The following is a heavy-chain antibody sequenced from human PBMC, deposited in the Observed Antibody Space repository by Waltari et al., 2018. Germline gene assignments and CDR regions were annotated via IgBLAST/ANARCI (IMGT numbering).Heavy chain of an antibody. CDR2: ISSSSSYI. Sequence: VQLVESGGGVVQPGRSLRLSCAASGFTFSSYSMNWVRQAPGKGLEWVSSISSSSSYIYYADSVKGRFTISRDNAKNSLYLQMNSLRAEDTAVYYCARVIQQLALYDAFDIWGQGTMVTVSS. CDR1: GFTFSSYS. V-gene: IGHV3-21*01. CDR3: ARVIQQLALYDAFDI. D-gene: IGHD6-13*01. J-gene: IGHJ3*02.